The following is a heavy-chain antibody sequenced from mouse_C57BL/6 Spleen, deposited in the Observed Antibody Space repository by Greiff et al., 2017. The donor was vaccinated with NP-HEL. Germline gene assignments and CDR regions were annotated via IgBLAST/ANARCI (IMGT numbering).Heavy chain of an antibody. J-gene: IGHJ1*03. Sequence: QVQLKQSGAELVRPGASVTLSCKASGYTFTDYEMHWVKQTPVHGLEWIGAIDPETGGTAYNQKFKGKAILTADKSSSTAYMERRSLTSEDSAVYYCTRGYGSSPWYFDVWGTGTTVTVSS. D-gene: IGHD1-1*01. CDR3: TRGYGSSPWYFDV. CDR1: GYTFTDYE. CDR2: IDPETGGT. V-gene: IGHV1-15*01.